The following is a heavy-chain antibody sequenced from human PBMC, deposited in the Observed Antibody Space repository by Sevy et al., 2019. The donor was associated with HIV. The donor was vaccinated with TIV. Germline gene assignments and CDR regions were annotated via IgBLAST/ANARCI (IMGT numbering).Heavy chain of an antibody. CDR1: GFTLSSYW. Sequence: GGSLRLSCAASGFTLSSYWMSWVRQAPGKGLEWVANIKQDGSEKYYVDSVKGRFTISRDNAKNSLYLQMNSLGVEDTAAYYCAGARAYYYDNSGYSFDYWGQGTLVTVSS. CDR2: IKQDGSEK. D-gene: IGHD3-22*01. V-gene: IGHV3-7*01. CDR3: AGARAYYYDNSGYSFDY. J-gene: IGHJ4*02.